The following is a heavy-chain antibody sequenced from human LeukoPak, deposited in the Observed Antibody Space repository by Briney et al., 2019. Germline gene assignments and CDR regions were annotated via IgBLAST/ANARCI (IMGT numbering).Heavy chain of an antibody. V-gene: IGHV4-39*07. CDR1: GGSLSSSSYY. CDR3: ARDWNRYAY. D-gene: IGHD1-1*01. J-gene: IGHJ4*02. Sequence: SETLSLTCTVSGGSLSSSSYYWGWLRQPPGTGLEWIGSIYYSGSTYYNPSLKSRVTISVDTSKNQFSLKLSSVTAADTAVYYCARDWNRYAYWGQGTLGTVSS. CDR2: IYYSGST.